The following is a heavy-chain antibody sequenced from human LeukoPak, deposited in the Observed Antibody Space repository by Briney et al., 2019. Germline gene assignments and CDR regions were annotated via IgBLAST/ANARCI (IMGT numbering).Heavy chain of an antibody. Sequence: GESLQISCQGSGYSFTSYWIGWVRQMPGKGLEWMGIIYPGDSDTRYSPSFQGQVTISADKSISTAYLQWSSLKASDTAMYYCARHNVDTAMVYGMDVWGQGTTVTVSS. CDR1: GYSFTSYW. V-gene: IGHV5-51*01. CDR3: ARHNVDTAMVYGMDV. J-gene: IGHJ6*02. CDR2: IYPGDSDT. D-gene: IGHD5-18*01.